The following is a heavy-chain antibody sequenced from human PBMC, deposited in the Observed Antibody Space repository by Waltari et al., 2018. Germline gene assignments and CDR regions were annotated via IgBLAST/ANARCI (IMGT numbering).Heavy chain of an antibody. V-gene: IGHV3-30*01. J-gene: IGHJ6*03. Sequence: QVQLVESGGGVVQPGRSLRLSCAASGFTFSSYAMHWVRQAPGKGLEWVAVISYYGSNKDYADSVKGRFTITRDNSKNTLYLQMNSLRAEDTAVYYCARDPTRGRRGYYIDYYYYYMDVWGKGTTVTVSS. CDR2: ISYYGSNK. D-gene: IGHD2-15*01. CDR1: GFTFSSYA. CDR3: ARDPTRGRRGYYIDYYYYYMDV.